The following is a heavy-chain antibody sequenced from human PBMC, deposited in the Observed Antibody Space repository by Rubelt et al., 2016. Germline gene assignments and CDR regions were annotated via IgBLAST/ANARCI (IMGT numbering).Heavy chain of an antibody. V-gene: IGHV5-51*01. CDR1: GYSFTSYW. D-gene: IGHD2-2*01. CDR2: IYPGDSDT. CDR3: ATVSPGYCSSTSCPQDY. J-gene: IGHJ4*02. Sequence: EVQLVQSGAEVKKPGESLEISCKGSGYSFTSYWIGWVRQMPGQGLEWMGIIYPGDSDTRYSPSFQGQVTISGDKSISTAYLQWSSLKASDTAMYYCATVSPGYCSSTSCPQDYWGQGTLVTV.